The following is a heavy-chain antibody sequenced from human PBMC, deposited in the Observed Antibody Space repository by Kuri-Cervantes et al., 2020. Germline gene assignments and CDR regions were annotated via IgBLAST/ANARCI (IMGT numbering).Heavy chain of an antibody. CDR3: ARISRWFGEFDY. J-gene: IGHJ4*02. Sequence: SGPTLVKPTQTLTLTCTFSGFSLSTSGMCVSWIRQPPGKALEWLARVDWDDDKYYSTSLKTRLTISKDTSNNQVVLTMTDMDPGDTATYFCARISRWFGEFDYWGQGTLVTVSS. CDR1: GFSLSTSGMC. D-gene: IGHD3-10*01. V-gene: IGHV2-70*11. CDR2: VDWDDDK.